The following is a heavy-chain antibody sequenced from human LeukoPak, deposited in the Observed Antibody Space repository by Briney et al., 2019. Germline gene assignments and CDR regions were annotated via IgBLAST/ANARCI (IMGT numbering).Heavy chain of an antibody. J-gene: IGHJ4*02. D-gene: IGHD4-23*01. V-gene: IGHV3-21*01. CDR3: ARGEPGFGGLPTVLDN. Sequence: GGSLRLSCAASGFTFSSFSKNWVRQAPGKGLEWVSSISSSTTYIYYADSVKGRFTISRDNAKDSLYLQMNSLRAEDTAVYYCARGEPGFGGLPTVLDNWGQGTLVTVSS. CDR1: GFTFSSFS. CDR2: ISSSTTYI.